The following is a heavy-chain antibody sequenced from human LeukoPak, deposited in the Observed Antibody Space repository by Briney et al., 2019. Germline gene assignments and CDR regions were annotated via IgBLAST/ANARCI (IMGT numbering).Heavy chain of an antibody. CDR2: IHTSGSN. Sequence: SETLSLTCTVSSVSISSGSYYWSWIRQPAGKGLEWIGRIHTSGSNNYNPSLKSRVTITVDTSKNQFSLKLSSVTAADTAMYYCASTVGYCSSILCYTIDSWGQGTLVTVSS. D-gene: IGHD2-2*02. J-gene: IGHJ4*02. V-gene: IGHV4-61*02. CDR3: ASTVGYCSSILCYTIDS. CDR1: SVSISSGSYY.